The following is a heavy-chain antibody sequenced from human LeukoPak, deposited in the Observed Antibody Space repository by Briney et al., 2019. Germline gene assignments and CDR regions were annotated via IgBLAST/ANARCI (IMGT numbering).Heavy chain of an antibody. V-gene: IGHV1-24*01. Sequence: ASVKVSCKVSGYSLSELSMHWVRQAPGKGLEWMGGFDPEAGETIYAQKFQCGVTMTEDTSTDTAYMELSSLRSEDTAVYYCATGVKGFGDRIIAYWGQGSLVTVSS. CDR2: FDPEAGET. CDR1: GYSLSELS. D-gene: IGHD3-10*01. J-gene: IGHJ4*02. CDR3: ATGVKGFGDRIIAY.